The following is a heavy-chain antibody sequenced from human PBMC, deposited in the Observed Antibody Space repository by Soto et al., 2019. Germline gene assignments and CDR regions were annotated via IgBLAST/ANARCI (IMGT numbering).Heavy chain of an antibody. V-gene: IGHV3-33*01. CDR3: ARGYYDSSGYPTAPNY. D-gene: IGHD3-22*01. J-gene: IGHJ4*02. CDR1: GFTFSSYG. CDR2: IWYDGSNK. Sequence: SLRLSCAASGFTFSSYGMHWVRQAPGKGLEWVAVIWYDGSNKYYADSVKGRFTISRDNSKNTLYLQMNSLRAEDTAVYYCARGYYDSSGYPTAPNYWGRGTLVTVSS.